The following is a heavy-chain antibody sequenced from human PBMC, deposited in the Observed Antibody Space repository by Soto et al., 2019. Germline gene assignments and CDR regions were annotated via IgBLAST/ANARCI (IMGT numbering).Heavy chain of an antibody. D-gene: IGHD3-3*01. J-gene: IGHJ3*02. CDR2: IYYSGST. CDR3: ASKDYDFWSGTNGLDAFDI. Sequence: SETLSLTCTVSGGSISSGGYYWSWIRQHPGKGLEWIGYIYYSGSTYYNPSLKSRVTISVDTSKNQFSLKLSSVTAADTAVYYCASKDYDFWSGTNGLDAFDIWGQGTMVTVSS. V-gene: IGHV4-31*03. CDR1: GGSISSGGYY.